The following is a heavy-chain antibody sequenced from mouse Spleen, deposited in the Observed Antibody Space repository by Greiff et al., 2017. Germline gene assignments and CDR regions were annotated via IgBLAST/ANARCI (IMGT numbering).Heavy chain of an antibody. CDR1: GYTFTDYY. V-gene: IGHV1-26*01. CDR3: ARRIFYAMDY. Sequence: VQLQQSGPELVKPGASVKISCKASGYTFTDYYMNWVKQSHGKSLEWIGDINPNNGGTSYNQKFKGKATLTVDKSSSTAYMELRNLTSEDSAVYYCARRIFYAMDYWGQGTSVTVSS. CDR2: INPNNGGT. J-gene: IGHJ4*01.